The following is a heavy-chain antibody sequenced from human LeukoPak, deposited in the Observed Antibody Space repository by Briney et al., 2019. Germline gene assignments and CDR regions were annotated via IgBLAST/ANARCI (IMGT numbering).Heavy chain of an antibody. CDR2: ISGSGSDL. J-gene: IGHJ6*02. V-gene: IGHV3-11*01. CDR1: GFSFSDYY. Sequence: AGGSLRLSCVACGFSFSDYYMSWIRQAPGRGLEWISYISGSGSDLYYADSVKGRSTISRDNANNSLYLQMNSLRAEDTAVYYCARSIGYYYTMDVWGQGTTVTVSS. D-gene: IGHD3-22*01. CDR3: ARSIGYYYTMDV.